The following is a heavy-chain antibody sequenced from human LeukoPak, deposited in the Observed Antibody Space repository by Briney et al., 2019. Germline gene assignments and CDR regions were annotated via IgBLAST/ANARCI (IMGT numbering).Heavy chain of an antibody. V-gene: IGHV3-74*01. CDR1: GNYW. CDR3: VSFYETY. Sequence: GVPLRHSCAASGNYWMHWVRQAPGKGLVWVSHINSDGSWTSYADSVKGRFTISKDNAKNTVYLQMNSLRAEDTAVYYCVSFYETYWGRGTLVTVSS. J-gene: IGHJ4*02. D-gene: IGHD2/OR15-2a*01. CDR2: INSDGSWT.